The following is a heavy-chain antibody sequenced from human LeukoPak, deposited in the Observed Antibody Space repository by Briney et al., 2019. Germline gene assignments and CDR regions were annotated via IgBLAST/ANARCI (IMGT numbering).Heavy chain of an antibody. D-gene: IGHD3-3*01. CDR2: IIPIFGTA. CDR1: GGTFSSYA. Sequence: SVKVSCKASGGTFSSYAISWVRQAPGQGLEWMGGIIPIFGTANYAQKFQGRVTVTTDESTSTAYMELSSLRSEDTAVYYCARSGPWGDFWSGYCDAFDIWGQGTMVTVSS. V-gene: IGHV1-69*05. CDR3: ARSGPWGDFWSGYCDAFDI. J-gene: IGHJ3*02.